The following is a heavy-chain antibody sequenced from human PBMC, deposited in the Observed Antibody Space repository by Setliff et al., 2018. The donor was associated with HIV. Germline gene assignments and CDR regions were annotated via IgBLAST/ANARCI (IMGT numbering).Heavy chain of an antibody. V-gene: IGHV4-34*01. D-gene: IGHD2-8*01. CDR1: GESFSGYY. CDR2: INHSGRA. Sequence: NPSETLSLTCAVYGESFSGYYWSWIRQPAGKGLEWLGEINHSGRAKYNPSLKSRVTISVDTSKNQFSLRLSSVTAADTAVYYCARGAPYCNHGICHLFDYWGQGNLVTVSS. CDR3: ARGAPYCNHGICHLFDY. J-gene: IGHJ4*02.